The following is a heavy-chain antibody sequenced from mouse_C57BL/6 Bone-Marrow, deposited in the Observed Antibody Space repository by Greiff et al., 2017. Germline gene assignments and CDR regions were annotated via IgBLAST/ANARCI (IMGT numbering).Heavy chain of an antibody. CDR1: GYTFNSYW. CDR2: IYPGSGST. CDR3: ARSLLVRLYAMDY. Sequence: QVQLQQPGAELVKPGASVKMSCKASGYTFNSYWITWVKQRPGQGLEWIGDIYPGSGSTNYNEKFKSKATLTVDTSSSTAYMQLSSLTSEDSAVYYCARSLLVRLYAMDYWGQGTSVTVSS. J-gene: IGHJ4*01. D-gene: IGHD1-2*01. V-gene: IGHV1-55*01.